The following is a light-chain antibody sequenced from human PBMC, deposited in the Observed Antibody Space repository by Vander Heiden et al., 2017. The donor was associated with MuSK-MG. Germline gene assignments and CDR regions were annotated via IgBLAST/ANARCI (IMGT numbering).Light chain of an antibody. V-gene: IGKV3-11*01. Sequence: EIVLTQSPATLSLSPGERATLSCRASQSVSSYLAWYQQKPGQAPRLLIYDASNRATGIPARFSGSGSGTDFTLTISSREPEDFAVYYCQQHCNWPPSTFGQGTKVEIK. J-gene: IGKJ2*01. CDR3: QQHCNWPPST. CDR1: QSVSSY. CDR2: DAS.